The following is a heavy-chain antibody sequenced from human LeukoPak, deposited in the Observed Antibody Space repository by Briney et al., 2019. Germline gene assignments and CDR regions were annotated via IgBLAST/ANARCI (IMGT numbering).Heavy chain of an antibody. CDR2: INPNSGGT. V-gene: IGHV1-2*02. CDR3: ARGAFVVVVAASRPPTDY. CDR1: GYTFTGYY. Sequence: ASVKVSCKASGYTFTGYYMHWVRQAPGQGFEWMGWINPNSGGTNYAQKFQGRVTMTRDTSISTAYMELSRLRSDDTAVYYCARGAFVVVVAASRPPTDYWGQGALVTVSS. J-gene: IGHJ4*02. D-gene: IGHD2-15*01.